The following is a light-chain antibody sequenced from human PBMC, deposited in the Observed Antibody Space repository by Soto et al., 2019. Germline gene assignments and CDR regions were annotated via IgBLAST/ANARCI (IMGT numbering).Light chain of an antibody. CDR3: HHFGSLPET. Sequence: VLTQSPGTLSLSPGERVTLSCRASQSVASSYLAWYQQKPGRAPRLLCYSASSRATGITDRFSGSGSGTDFTLTISRLEPEDFSVYYCHHFGSLPETFGQGTNVE. CDR1: QSVASSY. V-gene: IGKV3-20*01. J-gene: IGKJ1*01. CDR2: SAS.